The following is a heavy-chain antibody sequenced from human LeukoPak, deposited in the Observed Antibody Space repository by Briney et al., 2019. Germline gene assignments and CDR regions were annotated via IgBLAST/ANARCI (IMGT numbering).Heavy chain of an antibody. J-gene: IGHJ5*02. CDR3: ARVKLWFGELLSRRNWFDP. D-gene: IGHD3-10*01. Sequence: PSETLSLTCAVYGGSFSGCYWSWIRQPPGNGLEWIGEINHSGSTNYNPSLKSRVTISVDTSKNQFSLKLSSVTAADTAVYYCARVKLWFGELLSRRNWFDPWGQGTLVTVSS. V-gene: IGHV4-34*01. CDR1: GGSFSGCY. CDR2: INHSGST.